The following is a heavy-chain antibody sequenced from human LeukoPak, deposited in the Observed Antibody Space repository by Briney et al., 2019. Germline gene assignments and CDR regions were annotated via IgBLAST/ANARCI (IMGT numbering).Heavy chain of an antibody. CDR2: IHTSGST. D-gene: IGHD3-22*01. V-gene: IGHV4-4*07. CDR1: GGSISSYY. J-gene: IGHJ4*02. CDR3: ARRGKYYYDSSGYS. Sequence: PSETLSLTCTVSGGSISSYYWSWIRQPAGKGLEWIGRIHTSGSTNYNPSLKSRVTMSVNTSKNQFSLKLSSVTAADTAVYYCARRGKYYYDSSGYSWGQGTLVTVSS.